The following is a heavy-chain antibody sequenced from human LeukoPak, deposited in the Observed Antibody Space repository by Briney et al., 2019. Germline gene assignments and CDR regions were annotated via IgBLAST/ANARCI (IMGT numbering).Heavy chain of an antibody. CDR3: AGSRGHPGIAVAGTVGRFDY. CDR2: IYPGDSYT. D-gene: IGHD6-19*01. Sequence: GESLKISCKGSGYSFTSYWIGWVRQMPGKGLEWMGIIYPGDSYTRYSPSFQGQVTISADKSISTAYLHWSSLKASDTAMYYCAGSRGHPGIAVAGTVGRFDYWGQGTLVTVSS. V-gene: IGHV5-51*01. CDR1: GYSFTSYW. J-gene: IGHJ4*02.